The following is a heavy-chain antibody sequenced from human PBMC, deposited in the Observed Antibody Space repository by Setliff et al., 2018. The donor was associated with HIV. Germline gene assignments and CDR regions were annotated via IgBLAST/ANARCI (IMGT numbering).Heavy chain of an antibody. D-gene: IGHD3-9*01. V-gene: IGHV3-7*01. CDR1: GFTFSSYW. CDR3: ARDLYFYYYMDV. CDR2: IKTDGSEK. J-gene: IGHJ6*03. Sequence: GGSLRLSCAASGFTFSSYWMSWVRQAPGKGPEWVANIKTDGSEKFYVDSVKGRFTISRDNAKNSLYLQMNSLRAEDTAVYYCARDLYFYYYMDVWGKGTTVTVSS.